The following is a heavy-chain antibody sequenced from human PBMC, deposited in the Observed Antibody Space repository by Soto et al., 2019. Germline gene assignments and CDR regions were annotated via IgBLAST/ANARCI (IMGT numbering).Heavy chain of an antibody. V-gene: IGHV4-39*01. J-gene: IGHJ4*02. D-gene: IGHD3-3*01. CDR3: ARLERFTIFGVGTQFDY. CDR1: GGSISSSSYY. Sequence: SETLSLTCTVSGGSISSSSYYWGWIRQPPGKGLEWIGSIYYSGSTYYNPSLKSRVTISVDTSKNQFSLKLSSVTAADTAVYYCARLERFTIFGVGTQFDYWGQGTLVTVSS. CDR2: IYYSGST.